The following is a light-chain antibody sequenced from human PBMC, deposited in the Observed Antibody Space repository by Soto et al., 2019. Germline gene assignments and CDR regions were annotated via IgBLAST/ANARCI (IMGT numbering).Light chain of an antibody. J-gene: IGLJ2*01. CDR1: ISDIGGYNY. CDR2: EVT. V-gene: IGLV2-14*01. Sequence: QSALTQPASVSGSPGQSITISCSGTISDIGGYNYVSWYQQHPGNAPKILIYEVTNRPSGVSHRFSGSKSGNTASLDISGLQAEDEADYYCSSYGSDYSVIFGGGTKRTVL. CDR3: SSYGSDYSVI.